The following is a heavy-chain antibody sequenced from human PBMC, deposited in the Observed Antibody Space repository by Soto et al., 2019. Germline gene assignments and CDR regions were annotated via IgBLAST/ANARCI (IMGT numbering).Heavy chain of an antibody. V-gene: IGHV3-33*01. J-gene: IGHJ6*02. CDR3: ARVPPNWNYGPLHYYYGMDV. CDR1: GFTFSSYG. CDR2: IWYDGSNK. D-gene: IGHD1-7*01. Sequence: GGSLRLSCAASGFTFSSYGMHWVRQAPGKGLEWVAVIWYDGSNKYYADSVKGRFTISRDNSKNTLYLQMNSLRAEDTAVYYCARVPPNWNYGPLHYYYGMDVWGQGTTVTVSS.